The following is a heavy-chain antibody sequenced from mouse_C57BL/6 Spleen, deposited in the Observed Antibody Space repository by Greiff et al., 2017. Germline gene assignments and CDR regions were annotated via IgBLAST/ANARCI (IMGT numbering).Heavy chain of an antibody. CDR2: ILPGSGST. CDR3: ASFYDYGGGFAY. CDR1: GYTFTGYW. D-gene: IGHD2-4*01. V-gene: IGHV1-9*01. Sequence: QVQLQQSGAELMKPGASVKLSCKATGYTFTGYWIEWVKQRPGHGLEWIGEILPGSGSTNYNEKFKGKATFTADTSSNTAYMPLSSLTTEDSAIYYCASFYDYGGGFAYWGQGTLVTVSA. J-gene: IGHJ3*01.